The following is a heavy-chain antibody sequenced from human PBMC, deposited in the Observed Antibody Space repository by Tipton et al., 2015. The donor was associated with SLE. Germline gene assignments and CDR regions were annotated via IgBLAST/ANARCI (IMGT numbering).Heavy chain of an antibody. D-gene: IGHD2-21*01. J-gene: IGHJ3*02. CDR3: AKIYSKGAFVI. CDR2: INHSGST. CDR1: GGSFSGYY. V-gene: IGHV4-34*01. Sequence: TLSLTCAVYGGSFSGYYWSWIRQPPGKGLEWIGEINHSGSTNYNPSLKSRVTISADTSKNQFSLKLSSVTAADTAVYYCAKIYSKGAFVIWGQGTMVTVSS.